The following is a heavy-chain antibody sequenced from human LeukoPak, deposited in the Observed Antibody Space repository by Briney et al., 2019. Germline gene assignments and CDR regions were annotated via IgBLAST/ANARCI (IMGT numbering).Heavy chain of an antibody. Sequence: SETLSLTCAVYGGSFSGYYWSWIRQPPGKGLEWIGYIYYSGSTNYNPSLKSRVTISVDTSKNQFSLKLSSVTAADTAVYYCARAAGSDWGRGTLVTVSS. V-gene: IGHV4-59*01. CDR3: ARAAGSD. CDR2: IYYSGST. CDR1: GGSFSGYY. D-gene: IGHD3-10*01. J-gene: IGHJ4*02.